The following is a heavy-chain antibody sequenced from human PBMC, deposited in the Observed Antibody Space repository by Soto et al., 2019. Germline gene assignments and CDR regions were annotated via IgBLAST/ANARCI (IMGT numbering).Heavy chain of an antibody. Sequence: QVQLQESGPGLVKPSETLSLTCTVSGGSISSYYWSWIRQPPGKGLEWIGYIYYSGSTNYNPSLQSRVTISGDTSKTQFSLKLSSVTAADTAVYYCARDLDTTVTISYMGAFDIWGQGTMVTVSS. CDR2: IYYSGST. J-gene: IGHJ3*02. CDR1: GGSISSYY. V-gene: IGHV4-59*01. D-gene: IGHD4-4*01. CDR3: ARDLDTTVTISYMGAFDI.